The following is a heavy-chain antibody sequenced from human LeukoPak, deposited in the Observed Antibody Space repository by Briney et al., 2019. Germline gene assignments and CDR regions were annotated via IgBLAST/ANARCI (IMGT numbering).Heavy chain of an antibody. D-gene: IGHD1-26*01. V-gene: IGHV1-18*01. CDR3: ARDQPRRGPGNHDY. J-gene: IGHJ4*02. Sequence: ASVKVSCKASGYTFTTYGINWVRQAPGQGLEWMGWISTYDGGTNYAQKFRDRVTILRDTSTSTAYMELRSLRSDDTAVYYCARDQPRRGPGNHDYWGQGTLVTVSS. CDR2: ISTYDGGT. CDR1: GYTFTTYG.